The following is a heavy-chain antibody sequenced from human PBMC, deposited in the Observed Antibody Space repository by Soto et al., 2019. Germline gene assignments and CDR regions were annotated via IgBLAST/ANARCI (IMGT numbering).Heavy chain of an antibody. Sequence: SQTLSLTCAISGYSVSGNSAAWNWIRQSPSRGLEWLGRTYYRSRWYNDYAVSVKSRITVTPDTSKNQFSLHLNSVTPEDTAVYYCAGEFPYYVSSESYRDYWGQGALVTV. CDR1: GYSVSGNSAA. D-gene: IGHD3-16*01. V-gene: IGHV6-1*01. CDR2: TYYRSRWYN. J-gene: IGHJ4*02. CDR3: AGEFPYYVSSESYRDY.